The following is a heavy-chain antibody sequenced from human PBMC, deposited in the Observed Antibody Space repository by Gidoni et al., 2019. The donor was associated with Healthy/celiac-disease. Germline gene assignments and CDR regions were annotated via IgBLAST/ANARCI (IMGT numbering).Heavy chain of an antibody. Sequence: EVQLVETGGGLIQPGGSLRRSCAASGFTVSSDYMRWVRQAPGKGLEWVSVIYSGGSTYYADSVKGRFTISRDNSKNTLYLQMNSRRAEDTAVYYCAREVRSRDYYYGMDVWGQGTTVTVSS. V-gene: IGHV3-53*02. J-gene: IGHJ6*02. CDR2: IYSGGST. CDR1: GFTVSSDY. CDR3: AREVRSRDYYYGMDV.